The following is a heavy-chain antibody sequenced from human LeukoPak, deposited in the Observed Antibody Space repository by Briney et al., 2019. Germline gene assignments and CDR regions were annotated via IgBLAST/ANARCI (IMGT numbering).Heavy chain of an antibody. J-gene: IGHJ4*02. CDR2: IYPGDSDT. CDR1: GYSFPTYW. V-gene: IGHV5-51*01. D-gene: IGHD6-13*01. CDR3: ARPYNSSWYYFDN. Sequence: GESLKISCKGSGYSFPTYWIGWVRQMPGKGLEWMGIIYPGDSDTRYSPSFQGQVTISADKSISTAYLQWSSLKASDTAMYYCARPYNSSWYYFDNWGQGTLVTVSS.